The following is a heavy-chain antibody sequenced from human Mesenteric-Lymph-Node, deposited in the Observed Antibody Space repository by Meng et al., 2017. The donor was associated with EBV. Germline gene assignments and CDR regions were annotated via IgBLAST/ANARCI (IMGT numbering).Heavy chain of an antibody. D-gene: IGHD1-1*01. CDR1: EGTFSSFG. J-gene: IGHJ4*02. V-gene: IGHV1-69*01. Sequence: VPQVQSGAEVKTPGSSVKVSCKASEGTFSSFGVSWVRQAPGQRLEWMGGIIPIPNTPNYAQTFRGRLTITADESTSTVYMELSGLTPEDTAVYYCAKDEDSEGQLEHWGQGSLVTVSS. CDR2: IIPIPNTP. CDR3: AKDEDSEGQLEH.